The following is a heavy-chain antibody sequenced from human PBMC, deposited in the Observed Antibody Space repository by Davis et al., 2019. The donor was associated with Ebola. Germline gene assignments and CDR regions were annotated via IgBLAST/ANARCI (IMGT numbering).Heavy chain of an antibody. CDR3: ARDASTVTTNWFDP. CDR1: GFTFSSYS. Sequence: GGSLRLSCAASGFTFSSYSMNWVRQAPGKGLEWVSYISSSSTIYYADSVKGRFTISRDNAKNSLYLQMNSLRDEDTAVYYCARDASTVTTNWFDPWGQGTLVTVSS. D-gene: IGHD4-17*01. CDR2: ISSSSTI. V-gene: IGHV3-48*02. J-gene: IGHJ5*02.